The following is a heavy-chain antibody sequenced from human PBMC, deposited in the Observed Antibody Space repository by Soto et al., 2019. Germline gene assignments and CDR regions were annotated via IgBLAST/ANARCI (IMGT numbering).Heavy chain of an antibody. J-gene: IGHJ5*02. CDR1: GGSISSYY. D-gene: IGHD1-26*01. V-gene: IGHV4-59*01. CDR3: ARLRGSYYNWFDP. CDR2: IYYSGST. Sequence: SETLSLTCTVSGGSISSYYWSWIRQPPGKGLEWIGYIYYSGSTNYNPSLKSRVTISVDTSKNQFSLKLSSVTAADTAVYYCARLRGSYYNWFDPWGQGTLVTVSS.